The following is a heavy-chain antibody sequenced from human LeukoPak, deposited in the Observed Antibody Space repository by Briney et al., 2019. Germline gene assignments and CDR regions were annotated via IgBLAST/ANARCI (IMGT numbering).Heavy chain of an antibody. J-gene: IGHJ4*02. CDR3: AREITPSVLRFLEWPYYFDY. CDR2: IYTSGST. D-gene: IGHD3-3*01. CDR1: GGSISSGGYS. V-gene: IGHV4-61*02. Sequence: PSQTLSLTCAVSGGSISSGGYSWSWIRQPAGKGLEWIGRIYTSGSTNYNPSLKSRVTMSVDTSKNRFSLKLSSVTAADTAVYYCAREITPSVLRFLEWPYYFDYWGQGTLVTVSS.